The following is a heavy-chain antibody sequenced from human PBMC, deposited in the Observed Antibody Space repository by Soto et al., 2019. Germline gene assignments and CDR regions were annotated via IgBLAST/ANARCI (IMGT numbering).Heavy chain of an antibody. D-gene: IGHD3-3*01. V-gene: IGHV3-23*01. Sequence: GGSLRLSWAASGFSFGSYALSWVRQAPWKGLEWVSTISGSDGKTFYADSVKGRFSISRDTSQSTLYLQMNSLRADDTAMYYCARWSYLDYWGQGTRVTVSS. CDR3: ARWSYLDY. J-gene: IGHJ4*02. CDR2: ISGSDGKT. CDR1: GFSFGSYA.